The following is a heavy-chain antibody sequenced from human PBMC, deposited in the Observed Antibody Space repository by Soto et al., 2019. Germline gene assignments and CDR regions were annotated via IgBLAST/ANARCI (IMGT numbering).Heavy chain of an antibody. V-gene: IGHV5-51*01. CDR3: ARLPAGYSSNKGGYYYYGMDV. Sequence: GESLKISCKGSGNSFSGYWIGWVRQRPGKGLEWMGIIYPDNSDTRYSPYFEGQVTISADKSISTAYLQWSSLTASDTAVYYCARLPAGYSSNKGGYYYYGMDVWGQGTTVTVSS. D-gene: IGHD6-13*01. J-gene: IGHJ6*02. CDR2: IYPDNSDT. CDR1: GNSFSGYW.